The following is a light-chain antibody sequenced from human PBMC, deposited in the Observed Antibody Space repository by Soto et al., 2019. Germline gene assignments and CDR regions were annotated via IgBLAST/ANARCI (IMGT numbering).Light chain of an antibody. CDR3: KSYAGSNTYV. CDR1: SSDVGAYNY. CDR2: EVN. J-gene: IGLJ1*01. Sequence: QSVLTQPASVSGSPGQSITISCTGTSSDVGAYNYVSWYQQHSGKAPKLMIYEVNYRPSGVSNRFSGSKSGITASLTISGLQAEDEADYFCKSYAGSNTYVFGSGTKVTVL. V-gene: IGLV2-14*01.